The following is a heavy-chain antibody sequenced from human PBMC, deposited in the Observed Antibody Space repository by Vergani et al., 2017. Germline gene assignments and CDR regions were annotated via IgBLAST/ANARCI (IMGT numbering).Heavy chain of an antibody. D-gene: IGHD3-10*01. V-gene: IGHV4-59*04. J-gene: IGHJ3*01. Sequence: QVQLQESGPGLVKPSETLSLTCTVSGGSISSYYWGFIRPPPGKGLEWIGSISSSGSPYYNPTLKSRLAFSVDTSKNLFSLRLKSVTATDTGMYYCARPVGPSAIADGYHVWGQGTMVTVS. CDR2: ISSSGSP. CDR1: GGSISSYY. CDR3: ARPVGPSAIADGYHV.